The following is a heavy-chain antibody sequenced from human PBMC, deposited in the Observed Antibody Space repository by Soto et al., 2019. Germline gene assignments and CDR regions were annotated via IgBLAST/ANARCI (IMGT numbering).Heavy chain of an antibody. J-gene: IGHJ6*02. CDR1: GFTFSSYA. V-gene: IGHV3-30-3*01. D-gene: IGHD2-2*01. CDR3: ARARNIVVVPAARDRSSYYYGMDV. CDR2: ISYDGSNK. Sequence: QVQLVESGGGVVQPGRSLRLSWAASGFTFSSYAMHWVRQAPGKGLEWVAVISYDGSNKYYADSVKGRFTISRDNSKNTLYLQMNSLRAEDTAVYYCARARNIVVVPAARDRSSYYYGMDVWGQGPTVTVSS.